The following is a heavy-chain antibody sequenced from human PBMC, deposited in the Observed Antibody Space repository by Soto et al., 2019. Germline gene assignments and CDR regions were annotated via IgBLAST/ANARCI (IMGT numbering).Heavy chain of an antibody. CDR3: ARHRRATSKYYFDY. D-gene: IGHD1-26*01. Sequence: GESLKISCKASGYSFTSYWIGWVRQMPGKGLEWIGIIYPSDSDTRYSPSFQGQVTISADKSISTAFLQWSSLKASDTAMFYCARHRRATSKYYFDYWGQGTLVTVSS. CDR2: IYPSDSDT. V-gene: IGHV5-51*01. J-gene: IGHJ4*02. CDR1: GYSFTSYW.